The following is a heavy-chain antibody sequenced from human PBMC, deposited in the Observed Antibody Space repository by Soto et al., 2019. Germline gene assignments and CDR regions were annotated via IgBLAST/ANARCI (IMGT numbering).Heavy chain of an antibody. Sequence: GGSLRLSCAASGFTFSSYWMSWVRQAPGKGLEWVANIKQDGSEKYYVDSVKGRFTISRDNAKNSLYPQMNSLRAEDTAVYYCARVPYSSSYQYYFDYWGQGTLVTVSS. CDR2: IKQDGSEK. CDR1: GFTFSSYW. D-gene: IGHD6-6*01. J-gene: IGHJ4*02. CDR3: ARVPYSSSYQYYFDY. V-gene: IGHV3-7*01.